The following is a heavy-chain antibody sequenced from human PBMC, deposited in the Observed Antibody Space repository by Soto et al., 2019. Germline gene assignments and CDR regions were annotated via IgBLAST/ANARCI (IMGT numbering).Heavy chain of an antibody. J-gene: IGHJ3*02. V-gene: IGHV1-3*01. CDR2: INAGNGNT. D-gene: IGHD3-22*01. CDR1: GYTFTSYA. Sequence: ASVKVSCKASGYTFTSYAMHWVRQAPGQRLEWMGWINAGNGNTKYSQKFQGRVTITRDTSASTAYMELSSLRSEDTAVYYCARNADYYDSSGYYLDAFDIWGQGTTVTVS. CDR3: ARNADYYDSSGYYLDAFDI.